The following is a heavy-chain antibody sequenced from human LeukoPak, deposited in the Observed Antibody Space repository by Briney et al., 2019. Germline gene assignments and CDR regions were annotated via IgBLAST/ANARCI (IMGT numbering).Heavy chain of an antibody. CDR2: ISGSGGST. CDR1: GFTFSSYA. V-gene: IGHV3-23*01. Sequence: GGPLRLSCAASGFTFSSYAMSWVRQAPGKGLEWVSAISGSGGSTYYADSVKGRFTISRDNSKNTLYLQMNSLRAEDTAVYYCAKSTSWGIVAAGGYWGQGTLVTVSS. CDR3: AKSTSWGIVAAGGY. J-gene: IGHJ4*02. D-gene: IGHD6-13*01.